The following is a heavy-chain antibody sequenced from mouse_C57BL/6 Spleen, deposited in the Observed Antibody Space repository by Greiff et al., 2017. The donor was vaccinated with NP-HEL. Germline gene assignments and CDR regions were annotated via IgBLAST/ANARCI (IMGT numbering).Heavy chain of an antibody. J-gene: IGHJ4*01. Sequence: ESGPGLVKPSQSLSLTCSVTGYSITSGYYWNWIRQFPGNKLEWMGYISYDGSNNYNPSLKNRISITRDTSKNQFFLKLNSVTTEDTATYYCAREEGNYVEYYAMDYWGQGTSVTVSS. CDR2: ISYDGSN. CDR3: AREEGNYVEYYAMDY. V-gene: IGHV3-6*01. CDR1: GYSITSGYY. D-gene: IGHD2-1*01.